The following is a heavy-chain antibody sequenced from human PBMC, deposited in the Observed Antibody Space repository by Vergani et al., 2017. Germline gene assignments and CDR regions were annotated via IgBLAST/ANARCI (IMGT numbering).Heavy chain of an antibody. J-gene: IGHJ4*02. CDR2: ISWNSGSI. Sequence: EVQLVESGGGLVQPGRSLRLSCAASGFTFDDYAMHWVRQAPGKGLEWVSGISWNSGSIGYADSVKGRFTISRDNAKNSLYLQMNSLRAEDTDLYYCARDPTSVLTEGLVGYFDYWGQGTLVTVSS. V-gene: IGHV3-9*01. D-gene: IGHD3-9*01. CDR1: GFTFDDYA. CDR3: ARDPTSVLTEGLVGYFDY.